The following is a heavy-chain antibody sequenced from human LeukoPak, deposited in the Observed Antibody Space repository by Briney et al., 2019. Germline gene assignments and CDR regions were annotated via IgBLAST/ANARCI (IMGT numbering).Heavy chain of an antibody. J-gene: IGHJ5*02. CDR1: GYTFTGHY. V-gene: IGHV1-2*02. CDR2: IHPNSGDT. Sequence: ASVKVSCKASGYTFTGHYMHWVRQAPGQGLEWMGWIHPNSGDTNYAQKFQGRVSMTRDTSVSTAYMELRRLRSDDTAMYYCARDSDYNWFDPWGQGTLVTVSS. CDR3: ARDSDYNWFDP.